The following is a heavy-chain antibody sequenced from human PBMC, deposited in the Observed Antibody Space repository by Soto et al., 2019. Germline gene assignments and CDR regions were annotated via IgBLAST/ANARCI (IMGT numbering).Heavy chain of an antibody. CDR2: IGGYKGNT. CDR3: APHTLDTGMPSGY. Sequence: QVQLVQSGAEVREPGASVKVSCKASGYTFTNHGVSWVRQAPGQGLEWMGWIGGYKGNTNYAQKLQGRVTLTTDTSTSTAYMELRSLRSDDTAVYYCAPHTLDTGMPSGYWGQGTLVTVSS. J-gene: IGHJ4*02. V-gene: IGHV1-18*01. CDR1: GYTFTNHG. D-gene: IGHD5-18*01.